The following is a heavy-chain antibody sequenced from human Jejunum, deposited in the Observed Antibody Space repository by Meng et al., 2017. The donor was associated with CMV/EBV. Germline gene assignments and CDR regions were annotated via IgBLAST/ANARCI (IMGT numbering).Heavy chain of an antibody. D-gene: IGHD3-10*01. J-gene: IGHJ4*02. CDR3: ARTRAFILGRLGEDVFDY. V-gene: IGHV1-46*02. CDR2: IRPRSGST. CDR1: FDIYN. Sequence: FDIYNIHWVRQAPGQGLEWVAIIRPRSGSTTYARKLQGRVTVTRDTSTSTVYLELSNLRSEDTALYYCARTRAFILGRLGEDVFDYWGQGTLVTVSS.